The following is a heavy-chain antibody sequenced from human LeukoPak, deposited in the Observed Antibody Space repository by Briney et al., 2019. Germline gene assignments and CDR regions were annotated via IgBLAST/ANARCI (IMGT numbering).Heavy chain of an antibody. Sequence: TGGSLRLSCAASVFTFRTDAMTWVRQAPGKGLEWVAVIWYDGSKKYHADSVKGRFTISRDNAKNTLYLQMNSLRAEDTGVYYCARDLLGYSYDAYYFDFWGQGTLVTVSS. CDR3: ARDLLGYSYDAYYFDF. D-gene: IGHD5-18*01. CDR1: VFTFRTDA. J-gene: IGHJ4*02. CDR2: IWYDGSKK. V-gene: IGHV3-33*08.